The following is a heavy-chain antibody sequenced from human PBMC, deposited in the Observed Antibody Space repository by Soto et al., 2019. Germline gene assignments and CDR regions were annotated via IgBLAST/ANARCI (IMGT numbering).Heavy chain of an antibody. CDR2: ASARNTNT. CDR3: AKDVTSHGPRGYSSSWYGWFDP. Sequence: EVRLLESGGGLVQPGGSLRLSCAASGFTFSSHVMSWVRQAPGRGLEWVAAASARNTNTYYADSVKGRFTISRDNSKSTVYLQLDSLRVEDTGVYHYAKDVTSHGPRGYSSSWYGWFDPWGQGTLVVVSS. D-gene: IGHD6-13*01. V-gene: IGHV3-23*01. J-gene: IGHJ5*02. CDR1: GFTFSSHV.